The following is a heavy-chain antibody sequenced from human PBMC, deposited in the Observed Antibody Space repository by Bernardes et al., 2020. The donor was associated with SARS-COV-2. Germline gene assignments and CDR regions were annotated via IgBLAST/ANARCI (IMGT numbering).Heavy chain of an antibody. V-gene: IGHV1-46*01. CDR2: INPSGGST. Sequence: ASVKVSCKASGYTFTSYYMHWVRQAPGQGLEWMGIINPSGGSTSYAQKFQGRVTMTRDTSTSKVYMELSSLRSEDTAVYYCARDDCSGGSGYSRGYYYYGMDVWGQGTTVTVSS. CDR1: GYTFTSYY. D-gene: IGHD2-15*01. J-gene: IGHJ6*02. CDR3: ARDDCSGGSGYSRGYYYYGMDV.